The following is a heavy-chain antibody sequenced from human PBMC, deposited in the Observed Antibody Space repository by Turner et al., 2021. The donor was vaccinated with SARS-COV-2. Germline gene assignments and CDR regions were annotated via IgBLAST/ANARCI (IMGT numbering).Heavy chain of an antibody. CDR2: INSDGSST. D-gene: IGHD2-15*01. J-gene: IGHJ6*02. V-gene: IGHV3-74*01. CDR1: GFTFSNYW. CDR3: ASGGSWIYVMDV. Sequence: EVQLVESRGGLVQPGGSLRLSCAASGFTFSNYWMHWVRQAPGKGLVWVSRINSDGSSTRYADSVKGRFTISRDNAKNTLYLQMNSLRAEDTAVYYCASGGSWIYVMDVWGQGTTVTVSS.